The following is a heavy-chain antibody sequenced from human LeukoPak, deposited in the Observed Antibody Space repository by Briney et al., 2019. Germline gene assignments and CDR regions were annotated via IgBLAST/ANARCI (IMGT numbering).Heavy chain of an antibody. CDR1: GGSISVISYF. D-gene: IGHD6-19*01. CDR2: VTYSGSI. V-gene: IGHV4-39*01. J-gene: IGHJ5*02. CDR3: ARHAAVAGNWFAP. Sequence: SETLSLTCTVSGGSISVISYFWAWIRQPPGKGLEWIGSVTYSGSIYYNPSLKSRVTMSEDTSNNQFSLNLTSLTAADAAVYYCARHAAVAGNWFAPWGRGTLVTVSS.